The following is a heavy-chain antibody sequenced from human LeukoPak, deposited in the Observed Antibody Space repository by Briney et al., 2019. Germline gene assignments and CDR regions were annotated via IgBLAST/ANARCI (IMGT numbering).Heavy chain of an antibody. CDR3: AIPRRGSYGPFDC. CDR2: IIPIFGTA. V-gene: IGHV1-69*05. CDR1: GGTFSSYA. Sequence: SVKVSCKASGGTFSSYAISWVRQAPGQGLEWMGRIIPIFGTANYAQKFQGRVTITTDESTSTAYMELSSLRSEDTAVYYCAIPRRGSYGPFDCWGQGALVTVSS. J-gene: IGHJ4*02. D-gene: IGHD3-16*01.